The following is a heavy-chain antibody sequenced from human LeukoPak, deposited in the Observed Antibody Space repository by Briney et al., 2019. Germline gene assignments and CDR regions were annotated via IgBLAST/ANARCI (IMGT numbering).Heavy chain of an antibody. V-gene: IGHV4-4*07. Sequence: SETLSLTCTVSGGSISGYYWSWIRQPAGKGLECIWRIYSSGTANYNPSLKSRVTMSVDTSKNQVSLKLTSVTAADTAVYYCARETGYFGSGGFDQGGHGTLVTVSS. J-gene: IGHJ4*01. D-gene: IGHD3-10*01. CDR1: GGSISGYY. CDR3: ARETGYFGSGGFDQ. CDR2: IYSSGTA.